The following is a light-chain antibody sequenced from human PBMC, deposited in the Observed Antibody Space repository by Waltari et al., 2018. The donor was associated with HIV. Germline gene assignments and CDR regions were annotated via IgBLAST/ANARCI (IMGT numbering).Light chain of an antibody. V-gene: IGKV1-8*01. J-gene: IGKJ2*01. CDR3: QQYYSYPQT. Sequence: AIRMTPSPSSLSASTGDRVTISCRASQDIGTYVAWYQHKPGKAPELLMFASSTLQSGLPSRFTGSGSGTDFTLTITCLQSEDFATYYCQQYYSYPQTFGQGTKLEIK. CDR2: ASS. CDR1: QDIGTY.